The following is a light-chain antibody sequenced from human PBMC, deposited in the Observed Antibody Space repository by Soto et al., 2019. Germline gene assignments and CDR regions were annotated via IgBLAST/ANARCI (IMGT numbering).Light chain of an antibody. Sequence: DIQMTQSPSSLSASVGDRVTITCQASQDISNYLNWYQHKPGKAPKLLIYDASNLETGVPSRFSGSGSGTQFTLTISSLQPEDIATYYCQHYENLPITFGPETKVDIK. CDR1: QDISNY. J-gene: IGKJ3*01. CDR2: DAS. V-gene: IGKV1-33*01. CDR3: QHYENLPIT.